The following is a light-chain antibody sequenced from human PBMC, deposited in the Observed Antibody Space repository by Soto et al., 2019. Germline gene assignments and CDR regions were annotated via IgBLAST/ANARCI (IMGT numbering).Light chain of an antibody. CDR2: SNN. CDR3: AAWDDSLNDYV. Sequence: QSVLTQPPSASGTPGQRVTLACSGSSSNIGSNTVNWYQQLPGAAPKLLIYSNNQWPSGVPDRFSGSKSGTSASLAISGLQSEDEADYYCAAWDDSLNDYVFGTGTQLTVL. J-gene: IGLJ1*01. CDR1: SSNIGSNT. V-gene: IGLV1-44*01.